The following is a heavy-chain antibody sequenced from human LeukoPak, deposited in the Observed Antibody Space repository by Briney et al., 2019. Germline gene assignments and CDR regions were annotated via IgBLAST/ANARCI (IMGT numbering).Heavy chain of an antibody. V-gene: IGHV4-59*08. D-gene: IGHD3-10*01. CDR3: SRYGRRSRTDSRFILDY. J-gene: IGHJ4*02. Sequence: SETLSLTCSVPGGTISNYYWSWIRQPPGKGLEWIAYIHYSGGTNYNPSLKSRVTISVDASKNQFSLNLSSVTAADTAVYYCSRYGRRSRTDSRFILDYWGQGALVAVSS. CDR1: GGTISNYY. CDR2: IHYSGGT.